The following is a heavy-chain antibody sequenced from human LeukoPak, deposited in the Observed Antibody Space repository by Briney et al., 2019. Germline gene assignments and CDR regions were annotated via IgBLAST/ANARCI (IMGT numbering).Heavy chain of an antibody. J-gene: IGHJ4*02. CDR1: GFTFTAYY. V-gene: IGHV1-2*02. CDR3: ARSRGVATIDGN. CDR2: INLNNGAT. Sequence: GASVKVSCKASGFTFTAYYLYWVRQAPGQGLECVGFINLNNGATGYAQNFQGRVTMTRDTSISTAYMELRSLRSDDTAVYYCARSRGVATIDGNWGQGTLVTVSS. D-gene: IGHD5-12*01.